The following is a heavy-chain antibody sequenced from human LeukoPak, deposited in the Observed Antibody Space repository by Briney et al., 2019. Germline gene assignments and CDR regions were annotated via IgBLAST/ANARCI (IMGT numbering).Heavy chain of an antibody. Sequence: QTGGSLRLSCVASGFTFSSYEMNWVRQAPGKGLEWLSYITSSDSTTHYADSVKGRFTISRDNSKNTLYLQMNSLRAEDTAVYYCAKSSSVGAHYDYWGQGTLVTVSS. CDR3: AKSSSVGAHYDY. CDR2: ITSSDSTT. J-gene: IGHJ4*02. V-gene: IGHV3-48*03. CDR1: GFTFSSYE. D-gene: IGHD1-26*01.